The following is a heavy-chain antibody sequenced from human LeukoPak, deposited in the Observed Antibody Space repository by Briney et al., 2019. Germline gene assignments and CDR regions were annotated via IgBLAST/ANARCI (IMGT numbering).Heavy chain of an antibody. Sequence: NPSETLSLTCAVYGGSFSGYYWSWIRQPPGKGLEWIGEINHSGSTNYNPSLKSRVTISVDTSKNQFSLKLSSVTAADTAVYYCARGLGFRQQLVRGGGNWFDPWGQGTLVTVSS. V-gene: IGHV4-34*01. D-gene: IGHD6-13*01. J-gene: IGHJ5*02. CDR3: ARGLGFRQQLVRGGGNWFDP. CDR1: GGSFSGYY. CDR2: INHSGST.